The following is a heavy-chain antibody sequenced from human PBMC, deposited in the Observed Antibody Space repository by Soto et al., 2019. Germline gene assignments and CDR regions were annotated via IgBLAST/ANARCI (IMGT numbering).Heavy chain of an antibody. CDR1: GVSFSGYY. Sequence: SETLSLTCAVYGVSFSGYYLHWIRQPPGRGLEWIGEINHSGNTNYTPSLKSRVTVSVDTSKNHFYLQLSTVTAADTAVYYCAKGWYSSRSPAIDVWGQGTPVTVSS. CDR2: INHSGNT. D-gene: IGHD6-13*01. V-gene: IGHV4-34*01. J-gene: IGHJ6*02. CDR3: AKGWYSSRSPAIDV.